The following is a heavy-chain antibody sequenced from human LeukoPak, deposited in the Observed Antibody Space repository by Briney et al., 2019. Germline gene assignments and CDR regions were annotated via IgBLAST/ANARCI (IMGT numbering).Heavy chain of an antibody. CDR3: ARVAVTPGGDAFDI. V-gene: IGHV1-2*02. Sequence: ASVKVSCKASGYTFTGYYMHWVRQAPGQGLEWMGWINPNSGGTNYAQKFQGRVTMTRDTSISTAYMELSRLRSDDTAMYYCARVAVTPGGDAFDIWGQGTMVTVSS. CDR1: GYTFTGYY. D-gene: IGHD4-23*01. J-gene: IGHJ3*02. CDR2: INPNSGGT.